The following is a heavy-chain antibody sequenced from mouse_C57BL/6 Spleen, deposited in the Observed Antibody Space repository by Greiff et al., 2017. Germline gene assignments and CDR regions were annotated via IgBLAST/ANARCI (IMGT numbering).Heavy chain of an antibody. V-gene: IGHV5-17*01. D-gene: IGHD1-1*01. J-gene: IGHJ3*01. CDR2: ISSGSSTI. CDR1: GFTFSDYG. Sequence: EVKLVESGGGLVKPGGSLKLSCAASGFTFSDYGMHWVRQAPEKGLEWVAYISSGSSTIYYADSVKGRFTISSDNAKNTLFLKMTSLRSEDTAMYYCARSHVSRPWCAYWGQGTMVTVSA. CDR3: ARSHVSRPWCAY.